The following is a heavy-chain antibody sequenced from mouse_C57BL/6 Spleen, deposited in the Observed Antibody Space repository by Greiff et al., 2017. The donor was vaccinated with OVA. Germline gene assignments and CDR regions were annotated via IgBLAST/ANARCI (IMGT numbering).Heavy chain of an antibody. J-gene: IGHJ4*01. CDR1: GYTFTDYY. CDR2: INPYNGGT. V-gene: IGHV1-19*01. Sequence: VQLQQSGPVLVKPGASVKMSCKASGYTFTDYYMNWVKQSHGKSLEWIGVINPYNGGTSYNQKFKGKATLTVDKSSSTAYMELNSLTSEDSAVYYCAREANWGDYYAMDYWGKGTSVTVSS. CDR3: AREANWGDYYAMDY. D-gene: IGHD4-1*01.